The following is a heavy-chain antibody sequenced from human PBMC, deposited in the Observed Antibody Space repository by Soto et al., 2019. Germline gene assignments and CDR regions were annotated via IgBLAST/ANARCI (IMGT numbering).Heavy chain of an antibody. CDR2: ISSSSSYI. Sequence: GGSLRLSCAASGFTFSSYNMNWVRQAPGKGLEWVSSISSSSSYIYYADSVKGRFTISRDNSQNTLFLQMTSLRADDTAVYYCAKGGYTFAYEWGQGALVTVSS. CDR1: GFTFSSYN. J-gene: IGHJ4*02. CDR3: AKGGYTFAYE. D-gene: IGHD5-18*01. V-gene: IGHV3-21*04.